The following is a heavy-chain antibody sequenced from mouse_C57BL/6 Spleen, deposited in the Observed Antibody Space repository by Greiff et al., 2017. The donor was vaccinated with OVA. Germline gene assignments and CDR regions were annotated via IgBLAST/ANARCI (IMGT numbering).Heavy chain of an antibody. D-gene: IGHD1-1*01. CDR1: GYTFTSYW. J-gene: IGHJ4*01. CDR3: ARSGITTTVVATPLYAMDY. Sequence: QVQLKQPGTELVKPGASVKLSCKASGYTFTSYWMHWVKQRPGQGLEWIGNINPSNGGTNYNEKFKSKATLTVDKSSSTAYMQLSSLTSEDSAVYYCARSGITTTVVATPLYAMDYWGQGTSVTVSS. CDR2: INPSNGGT. V-gene: IGHV1-53*01.